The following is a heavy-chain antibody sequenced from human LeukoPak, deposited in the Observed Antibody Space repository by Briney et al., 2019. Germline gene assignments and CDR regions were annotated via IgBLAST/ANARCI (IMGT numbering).Heavy chain of an antibody. V-gene: IGHV3-30*02. Sequence: PGGSLTLSCAASGYTFSINDIHWVRQGPGKGLEWVSYIAHHGSNKYYADSVKGRITISRDNSKSTLYLKMNSLRADDTAVYYCAKDGSWSCTDWGQGTLVTVSS. D-gene: IGHD2-8*02. CDR1: GYTFSIND. CDR2: IAHHGSNK. J-gene: IGHJ4*02. CDR3: AKDGSWSCTD.